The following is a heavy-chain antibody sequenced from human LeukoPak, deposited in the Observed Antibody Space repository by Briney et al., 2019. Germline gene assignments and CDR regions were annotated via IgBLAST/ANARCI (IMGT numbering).Heavy chain of an antibody. Sequence: GGSLRLSCAASGFTFSSYSMNWVRQAPGKGLEWVSYISSSSSTIYYADSVKGRFTISRDNAKNSLYLQMNSLRAEDTAVYYCARAEFYDFWSGLFRPDDYWGQGTLVTVSS. V-gene: IGHV3-48*01. CDR3: ARAEFYDFWSGLFRPDDY. CDR2: ISSSSSTI. J-gene: IGHJ4*02. CDR1: GFTFSSYS. D-gene: IGHD3-3*01.